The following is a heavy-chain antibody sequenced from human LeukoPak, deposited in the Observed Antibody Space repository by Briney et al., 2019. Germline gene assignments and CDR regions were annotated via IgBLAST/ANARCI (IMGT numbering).Heavy chain of an antibody. CDR2: IRYDGSNK. V-gene: IGHV3-30*02. CDR1: GFTFSSYG. D-gene: IGHD6-19*01. J-gene: IGHJ4*02. CDR3: AKEEGRSGWGALLLIDY. Sequence: GGSLRLSCAASGFTFSSYGMHGVRHAPGKGRGGVAFIRYDGSNKYNADSVKGTFTISRDHSKNTLYLQMNSLRAEDTAVYYCAKEEGRSGWGALLLIDYWGQGTLVTVSS.